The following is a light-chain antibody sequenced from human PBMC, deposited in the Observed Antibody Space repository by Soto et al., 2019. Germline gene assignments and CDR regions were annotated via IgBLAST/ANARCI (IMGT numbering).Light chain of an antibody. CDR1: QTFNSDY. CDR2: ATS. J-gene: IGKJ1*01. CDR3: LQCSYSHRK. V-gene: IGKV3-20*01. Sequence: EMVLTQSPGTLSLSPGETATLSCRASQTFNSDYLAWFQQRPGQAPRLLIFATSRRATDIPDRFSGSGSGTAFTLAIRRLGPQYCEVYYCLQCSYSHRKFGQGT.